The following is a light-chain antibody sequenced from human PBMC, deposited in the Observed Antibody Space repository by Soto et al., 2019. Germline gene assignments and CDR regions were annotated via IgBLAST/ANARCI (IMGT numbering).Light chain of an antibody. CDR2: AAS. Sequence: AIRMTRSPSSLSASTGDRVTITCRASQGISSYLAWYQQKPGKAPKLLIYAASTLQSGVPSRFSGSGSGTDFTLTISCLQSEDFATYYCQQYYSYPITFGQGTRLESK. V-gene: IGKV1-8*01. CDR1: QGISSY. CDR3: QQYYSYPIT. J-gene: IGKJ5*01.